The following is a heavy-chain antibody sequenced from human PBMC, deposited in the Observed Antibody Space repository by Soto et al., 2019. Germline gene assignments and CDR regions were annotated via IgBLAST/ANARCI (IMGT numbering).Heavy chain of an antibody. V-gene: IGHV3-15*01. Sequence: PGGSLRLSCAASGFTINNAWMSWVRQAPGKGLEWVGRIKSKGNGGTADYAAPVKGRFTISRDDSKNTLFLQMNSLRADDTAVYYCAKDQASGQGSFDSWGQGTLVTVSS. CDR2: IKSKGNGGTA. CDR1: GFTINNAW. D-gene: IGHD2-15*01. CDR3: AKDQASGQGSFDS. J-gene: IGHJ4*02.